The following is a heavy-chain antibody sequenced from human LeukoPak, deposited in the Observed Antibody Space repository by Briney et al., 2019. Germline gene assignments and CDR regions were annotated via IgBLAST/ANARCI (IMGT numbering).Heavy chain of an antibody. D-gene: IGHD2-2*01. Sequence: ASVKVSCKASGYTFTSYAMHWVRQAPGQRLEWMGWINAGNGNTKYSQKFQGRVTITRDTSASTAYMELSSLRSEDTAVYYCARARGYCSSTSRYVEGYYYYYYGMDVWGKGTTVTVSS. CDR3: ARARGYCSSTSRYVEGYYYYYYGMDV. V-gene: IGHV1-3*01. CDR1: GYTFTSYA. J-gene: IGHJ6*04. CDR2: INAGNGNT.